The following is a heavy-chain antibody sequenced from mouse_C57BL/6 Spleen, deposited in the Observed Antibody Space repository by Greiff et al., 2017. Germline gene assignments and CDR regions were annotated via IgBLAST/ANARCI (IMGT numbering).Heavy chain of an antibody. CDR1: EYEFPSHD. CDR2: INSDGGST. V-gene: IGHV5-2*01. CDR3: ERQRHERWIAY. Sequence: EVKLVESGGGLVQPGESLKLSCESTEYEFPSHDMSWVRKTPEKRLELVAAINSDGGSTYYPDTMERRFIISRDNTKKTLYLQISSLRSEDTALYYCERQRHERWIAYWGQGTLVTVSA. D-gene: IGHD3-2*01. J-gene: IGHJ3*01.